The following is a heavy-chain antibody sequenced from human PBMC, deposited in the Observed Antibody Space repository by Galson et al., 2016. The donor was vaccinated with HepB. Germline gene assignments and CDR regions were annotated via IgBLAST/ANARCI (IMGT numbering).Heavy chain of an antibody. CDR1: GDSVYNNGAA. Sequence: CAISGDSVYNNGAAWVWIRQSPSRGLEWLGRTFYRSTWENHYAGSVKARITISPDTSRSQFSLHLNTVTPEDTAVYYCARAVMLGRGMDVWGQGTTVTVSS. J-gene: IGHJ6*02. V-gene: IGHV6-1*01. CDR3: ARAVMLGRGMDV. D-gene: IGHD3-10*01. CDR2: TFYRSTWEN.